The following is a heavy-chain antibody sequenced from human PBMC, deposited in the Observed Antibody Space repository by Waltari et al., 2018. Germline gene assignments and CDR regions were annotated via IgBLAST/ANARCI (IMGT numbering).Heavy chain of an antibody. CDR1: GFTVSSNY. J-gene: IGHJ4*02. CDR3: ARDLNWNEHSSSWYDVY. D-gene: IGHD6-13*01. V-gene: IGHV3-53*01. Sequence: EVQLVESGGGLIQPGGSLRLSCAASGFTVSSNYMSWVRQAPGKGLEWVSVIYSGGSTYYADCVKGRFTISRDNSKNTLYLQMNSLRAEDTAVYYCARDLNWNEHSSSWYDVYWGQGTLVTVSS. CDR2: IYSGGST.